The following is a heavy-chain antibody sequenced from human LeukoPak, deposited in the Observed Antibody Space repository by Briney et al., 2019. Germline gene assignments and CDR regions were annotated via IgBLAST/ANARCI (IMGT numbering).Heavy chain of an antibody. Sequence: ASVKVSCKASGYTFTSYGISWVRQAPGQGLEWMGWISAYNGNTYYAQRLQGRVTMTTDTSTSTAYMELRSLRAEDTAVYYCASLSGPYSGSQGYVDYWGQGTLVTVSS. CDR2: ISAYNGNT. V-gene: IGHV1-18*01. CDR1: GYTFTSYG. J-gene: IGHJ4*02. D-gene: IGHD1-26*01. CDR3: ASLSGPYSGSQGYVDY.